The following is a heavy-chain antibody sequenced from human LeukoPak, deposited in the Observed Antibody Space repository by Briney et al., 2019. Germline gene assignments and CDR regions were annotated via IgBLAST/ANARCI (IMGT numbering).Heavy chain of an antibody. CDR2: IYSGGST. V-gene: IGHV3-53*01. CDR1: GFTVSSNY. Sequence: GGSLGLSCAASGFTVSSNYMSWVRQAPGKGLEWVSVIYSGGSTYYADSVKGRFTISRDNSKNQLYLQMNSLRAEDTAVYYCARDRHGGDRYRVDPWGQGTLVTVSS. CDR3: ARDRHGGDRYRVDP. J-gene: IGHJ5*02. D-gene: IGHD5-12*01.